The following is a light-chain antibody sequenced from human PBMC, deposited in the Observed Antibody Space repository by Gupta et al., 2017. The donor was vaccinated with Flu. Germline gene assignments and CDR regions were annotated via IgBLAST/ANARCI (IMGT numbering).Light chain of an antibody. Sequence: PSTLSASVGDRVTITCRASQSISSWLAWYQQKPGKAPKLLIYKASSLESGVPSRFSGSGSGTEFTLTISSLQPDDFATYYCQQYNSYVYTFGQGTKLEIK. CDR2: KAS. V-gene: IGKV1-5*03. CDR1: QSISSW. CDR3: QQYNSYVYT. J-gene: IGKJ2*01.